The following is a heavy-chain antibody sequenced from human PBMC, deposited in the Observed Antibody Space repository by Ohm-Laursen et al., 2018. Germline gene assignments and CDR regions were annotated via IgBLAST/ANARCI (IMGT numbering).Heavy chain of an antibody. J-gene: IGHJ4*02. Sequence: SLRLSCAASGFTFTNYWMTWVRQAPGKGLEWVANIKQDGSEKYYVDSVKGRFTISRDNAKNSLYLQMNSLRAEDTAVYYCARVWYYAFDYWGQGTLVTVSS. CDR3: ARVWYYAFDY. CDR2: IKQDGSEK. CDR1: GFTFTNYW. V-gene: IGHV3-7*01. D-gene: IGHD3-3*01.